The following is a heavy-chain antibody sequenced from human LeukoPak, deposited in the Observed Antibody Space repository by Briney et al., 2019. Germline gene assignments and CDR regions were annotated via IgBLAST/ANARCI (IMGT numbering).Heavy chain of an antibody. CDR1: GFTFSSYG. J-gene: IGHJ4*02. Sequence: GGSLRLSCAASGFTFSSYGMHWVRQAPGKGLEWVAVISYDGSNKYYADSVKGRFTISRDNAKNSLYLQMNSLRAEDTAVYYCARASWLQFDYWGQGTLVTVSS. CDR3: ARASWLQFDY. CDR2: ISYDGSNK. D-gene: IGHD5-24*01. V-gene: IGHV3-30*03.